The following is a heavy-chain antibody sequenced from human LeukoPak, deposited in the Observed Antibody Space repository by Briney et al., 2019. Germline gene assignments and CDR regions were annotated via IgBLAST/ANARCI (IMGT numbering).Heavy chain of an antibody. J-gene: IGHJ5*02. V-gene: IGHV4-39*07. CDR2: IYYSGST. Sequence: PSETLSLTCTVSGGSISSSSYYWGWIRQPPGKGLEWIGSIYYSGSTYYNPSLKSRVTISVDTSKNQFSLKLSSVTAADTAVYYCARSDIAVAGTFPWGQGTLVTVSS. D-gene: IGHD6-19*01. CDR3: ARSDIAVAGTFP. CDR1: GGSISSSSYY.